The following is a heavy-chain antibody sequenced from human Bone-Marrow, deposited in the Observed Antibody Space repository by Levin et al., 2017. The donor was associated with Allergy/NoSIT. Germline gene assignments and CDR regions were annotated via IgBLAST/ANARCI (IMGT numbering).Heavy chain of an antibody. Sequence: ASVKVSCAASGFTFSSYAMNWVRQAPGKGLEWVSFISSSSSYKYYADSVKGRFTISRDNAKNSLHLQMNSLTEEDTAVYYCTRVTTVTTPFDFWGQGTLVTVSS. CDR3: TRVTTVTTPFDF. V-gene: IGHV3-21*01. J-gene: IGHJ4*02. D-gene: IGHD4-17*01. CDR2: ISSSSSYK. CDR1: GFTFSSYA.